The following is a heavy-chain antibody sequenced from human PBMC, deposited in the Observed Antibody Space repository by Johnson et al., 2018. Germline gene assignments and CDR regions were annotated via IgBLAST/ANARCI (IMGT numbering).Heavy chain of an antibody. CDR3: ARDEVNDAFAI. V-gene: IGHV3-33*01. CDR1: GFTFSSYG. Sequence: VQLVESGGGVVQPGRSXRLSCAASGFTFSSYGMHWVRQAPGKGLEWVAVIWYDGSNKYYADSVKGRFTSSRDNSKNTLYLQMNSLSAEDTAVYYCARDEVNDAFAIWGQGTMVTVSS. CDR2: IWYDGSNK. J-gene: IGHJ3*02.